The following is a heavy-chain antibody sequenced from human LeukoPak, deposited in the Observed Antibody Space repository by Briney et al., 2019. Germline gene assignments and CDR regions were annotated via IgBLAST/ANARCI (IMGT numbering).Heavy chain of an antibody. J-gene: IGHJ4*02. Sequence: SETLSLTCTVSGVSIRRSSYHWGWIRQPPGKGLEWIGSIYHSGSTYYNPSLKSRVTISVDTSNNQFSLKLSSVTAADTAVYYCARLPLCSGGSCYSGGFDYWGQGTLVTVSS. CDR2: IYHSGST. V-gene: IGHV4-39*01. D-gene: IGHD2-15*01. CDR3: ARLPLCSGGSCYSGGFDY. CDR1: GVSIRRSSYH.